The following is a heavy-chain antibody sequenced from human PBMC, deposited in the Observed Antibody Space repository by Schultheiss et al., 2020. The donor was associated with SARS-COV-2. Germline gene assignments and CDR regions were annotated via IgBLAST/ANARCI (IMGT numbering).Heavy chain of an antibody. CDR2: INHSGST. D-gene: IGHD4-23*01. CDR1: GGSFSGYY. V-gene: IGHV4-34*01. Sequence: SETLSLTCVVYGGSFSGYYWSWIRQPPGKGLEWIGEINHSGSTNYNPSLKSRVTISVDTSKNQFSLKLSSVTAADTAVYYCARERRMTTVVTSWYFDLWGRGTLVTVSS. J-gene: IGHJ2*01. CDR3: ARERRMTTVVTSWYFDL.